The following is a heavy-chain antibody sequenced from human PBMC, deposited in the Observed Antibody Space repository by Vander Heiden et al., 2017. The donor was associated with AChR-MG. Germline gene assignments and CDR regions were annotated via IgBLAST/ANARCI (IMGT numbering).Heavy chain of an antibody. D-gene: IGHD6-19*01. Sequence: EVQLLESGGGLVQPGGSLRLSCAASGFPFGSSAMSWVRQAPGKGLEWVSAISGSGGSTYYADSVKGRFTISRDNSKNTLYLQMNSLRAEDTAVYYCAKDGWAVAGRNWFDPWGQGTLVTVSS. CDR1: GFPFGSSA. V-gene: IGHV3-23*01. J-gene: IGHJ5*02. CDR3: AKDGWAVAGRNWFDP. CDR2: ISGSGGST.